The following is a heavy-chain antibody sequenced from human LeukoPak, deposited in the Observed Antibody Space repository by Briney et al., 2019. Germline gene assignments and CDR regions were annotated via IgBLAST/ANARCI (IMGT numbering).Heavy chain of an antibody. D-gene: IGHD2-2*01. V-gene: IGHV3-30*02. CDR1: GFTFSSYG. J-gene: IGHJ4*02. CDR3: AKDHGDIVVVPAATAPDY. Sequence: GGSLRLSCAASGFTFSSYGMHWVRQAPGKGLEWVAVIRYDGSNKYYADSVKGRFTISRDNSKNTLYLQMNSLRAEDTAVYYCAKDHGDIVVVPAATAPDYWGQGTLVTVSS. CDR2: IRYDGSNK.